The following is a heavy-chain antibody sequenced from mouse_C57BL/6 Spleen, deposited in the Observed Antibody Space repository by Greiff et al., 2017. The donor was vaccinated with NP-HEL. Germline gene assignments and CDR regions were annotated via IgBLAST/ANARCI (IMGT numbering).Heavy chain of an antibody. CDR3: ARYELRYYAMDY. J-gene: IGHJ4*01. CDR1: GYTFTSYW. CDR2: IDPSDSET. V-gene: IGHV1-52*01. D-gene: IGHD1-1*01. Sequence: QVQLQQPGAELVRPGSSVKLSCKASGYTFTSYWMHWVKQRPIQGLEWIGNIDPSDSETHYNQKFKDKATLTVDKSSSTAYMQLSSLTSEDSAVYYCARYELRYYAMDYWGQGTSVTVSS.